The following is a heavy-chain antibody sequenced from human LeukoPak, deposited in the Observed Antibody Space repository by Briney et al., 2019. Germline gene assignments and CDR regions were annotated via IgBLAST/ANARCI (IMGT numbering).Heavy chain of an antibody. CDR3: AREERFGEFGFDY. CDR1: GYTFTGYY. CDR2: INPNSGGT. D-gene: IGHD3-10*01. Sequence: ASVKVSCKAPGYTFTGYYMHWVRQAPGQGLEWMGWINPNSGGTNYAQKFQGWVTMTRDTSISTAYMELSRLRSDDTAVYYCAREERFGEFGFDYWGQGTLVTVSS. J-gene: IGHJ4*02. V-gene: IGHV1-2*04.